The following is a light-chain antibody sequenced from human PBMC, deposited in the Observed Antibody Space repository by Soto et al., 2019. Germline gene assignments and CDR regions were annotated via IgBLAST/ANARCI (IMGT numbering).Light chain of an antibody. CDR3: CAYTTGNIRQIV. CDR1: SSDVGGYNN. J-gene: IGLJ1*01. Sequence: QSALTQPASVSGSPGQSITISCTGTSSDVGGYNNVSWYQQHPGKAPKFMIYDVSNRPSGVSNRFSGSKSGNTASLTISGLQAEDEADYYCCAYTTGNIRQIVFGTGTKLTVL. CDR2: DVS. V-gene: IGLV2-14*01.